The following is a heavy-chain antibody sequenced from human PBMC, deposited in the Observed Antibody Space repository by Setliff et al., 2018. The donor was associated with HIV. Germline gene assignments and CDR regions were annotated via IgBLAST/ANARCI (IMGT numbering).Heavy chain of an antibody. CDR1: GYTFISYG. J-gene: IGHJ4*02. V-gene: IGHV1-18*01. D-gene: IGHD1-26*01. Sequence: ASVKVSCKASGYTFISYGYSWVRQAPGQGLQWMGWIRGYNGDTNYAQELQGRVTMTTDTSTSTAYMELRSLRSDDTAVYYCARTLVGPTGGYYFDYWGQGTLVTVSS. CDR2: IRGYNGDT. CDR3: ARTLVGPTGGYYFDY.